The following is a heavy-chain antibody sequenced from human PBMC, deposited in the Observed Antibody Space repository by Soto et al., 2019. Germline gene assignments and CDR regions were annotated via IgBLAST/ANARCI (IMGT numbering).Heavy chain of an antibody. V-gene: IGHV1-18*01. D-gene: IGHD3-22*01. CDR2: ISAYDRKT. CDR3: AIYDATNYYDSSGDPSDY. CDR1: GYTFTTYG. Sequence: ASVKVSCKASGYTFTTYGISWVRQAPGQGLERIGWISAYDRKTNYAQKIQGRVTMTTDTSTSTAYMELRILRSYYTAVYYCAIYDATNYYDSSGDPSDYWGQGTLVTVSS. J-gene: IGHJ4*02.